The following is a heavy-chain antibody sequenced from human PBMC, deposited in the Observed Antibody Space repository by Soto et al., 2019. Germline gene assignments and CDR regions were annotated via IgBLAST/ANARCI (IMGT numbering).Heavy chain of an antibody. J-gene: IGHJ6*02. CDR1: GNTVPNYA. D-gene: IGHD3-3*01. V-gene: IGHV1-3*01. CDR3: ARDLRYYDFWSGYPYYYYYYGMDV. CDR2: INAGNGNT. Sequence: GASVKVSCKASGNTVPNYAIHWVRQAPGQRLEWMGWINAGNGNTRYAQKFQGRVTMTRDTSTSTVYMELSSLRSEDTAVYYCARDLRYYDFWSGYPYYYYYYGMDVWGQGTTVTVSS.